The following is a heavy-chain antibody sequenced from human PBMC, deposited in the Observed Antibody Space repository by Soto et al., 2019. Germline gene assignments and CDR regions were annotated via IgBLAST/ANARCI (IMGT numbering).Heavy chain of an antibody. CDR3: ARGTAMTTVADWYFDL. J-gene: IGHJ2*01. CDR2: IIPIFGTA. CDR1: GGTFSSYA. V-gene: IGHV1-69*12. Sequence: QVQLVQSGAEVKKPGSSVKVSCKASGGTFSSYAISWVRQAPGQGLEWMGGIIPIFGTANYAQKFQGRVTITADESTSPAYMELSSLRSEDTAVYYCARGTAMTTVADWYFDLWGRGTLVTVSS. D-gene: IGHD4-17*01.